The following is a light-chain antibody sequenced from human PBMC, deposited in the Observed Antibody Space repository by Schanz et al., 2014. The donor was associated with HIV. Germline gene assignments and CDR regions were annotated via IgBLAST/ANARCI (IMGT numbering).Light chain of an antibody. CDR1: RSNIGAGYD. V-gene: IGLV1-40*01. CDR3: SSYSSESSPYV. J-gene: IGLJ1*01. CDR2: GNT. Sequence: QSVLTQPPSVSGAPGQRVTISCTGSRSNIGAGYDVHWYQQLPGTAPKLLIYGNTNRPSGVPDRFSGSKFGNTASLTISGLQAEDEADYYCSSYSSESSPYVFGTGTKLTVL.